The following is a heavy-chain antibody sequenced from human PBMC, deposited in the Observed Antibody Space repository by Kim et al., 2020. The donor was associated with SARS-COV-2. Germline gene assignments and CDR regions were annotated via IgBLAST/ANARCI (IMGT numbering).Heavy chain of an antibody. Sequence: ASVKVSCKASGYSFSNYGVSWVQQAPGQGPVWRGWISGYDGSTNYAQKVRGRATMTIDTTTSTAYLDLRSLTSDDTALYYCARDLGYCGASTCWYDTFDIWGQGTMVTVSS. CDR3: ARDLGYCGASTCWYDTFDI. V-gene: IGHV1-18*04. J-gene: IGHJ3*02. CDR2: ISGYDGST. CDR1: GYSFSNYG. D-gene: IGHD2-21*01.